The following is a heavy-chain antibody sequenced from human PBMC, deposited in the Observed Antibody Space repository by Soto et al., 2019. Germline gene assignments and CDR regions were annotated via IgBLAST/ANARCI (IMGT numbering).Heavy chain of an antibody. CDR3: ARDGSGSKYYYYGMDV. Sequence: GGSLRLSCAASGFTFSSYSMHWVRQAPGKGLEWVAVISYDGSNKHYADSVKGRFTISRDNSKNTLYLQMNSLRAEDTAVYYCARDGSGSKYYYYGMDVWGQGTTVTVSS. D-gene: IGHD1-26*01. CDR2: ISYDGSNK. V-gene: IGHV3-30-3*01. CDR1: GFTFSSYS. J-gene: IGHJ6*02.